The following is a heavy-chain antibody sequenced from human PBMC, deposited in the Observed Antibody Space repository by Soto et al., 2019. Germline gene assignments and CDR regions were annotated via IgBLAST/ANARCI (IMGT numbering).Heavy chain of an antibody. D-gene: IGHD2-21*01. V-gene: IGHV1-69*18. CDR3: ARDDWGYHYHYYAMDI. Sequence: QVQLVQSGAEMKTPGSSVNVSCTLSGGAFNNYVISWVRQAPGQGLEWVGSIVPIYRSSLFEQKFQGRVTLSADETTNTVYMKMSSLRTDDTAIYYCARDDWGYHYHYYAMDIWGQGTAVTVSS. J-gene: IGHJ6*02. CDR1: GGAFNNYV. CDR2: IVPIYRSS.